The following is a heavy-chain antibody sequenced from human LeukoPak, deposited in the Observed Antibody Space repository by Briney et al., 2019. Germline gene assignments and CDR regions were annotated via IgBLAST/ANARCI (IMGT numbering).Heavy chain of an antibody. Sequence: SETLSLTCTVSGNSISTRSYYWGWIRQPPGKGLEWIGSIYYSGSAYKNGSAYYNPSLKSRATISVDTSTNQFSLKLTSVTAADTAMYYCGRNTAYCIDSWGQGTLVTVSA. V-gene: IGHV4-39*07. CDR1: GNSISTRSYY. J-gene: IGHJ4*02. CDR2: IYYSGSA. D-gene: IGHD1-26*01. CDR3: GRNTAYCIDS.